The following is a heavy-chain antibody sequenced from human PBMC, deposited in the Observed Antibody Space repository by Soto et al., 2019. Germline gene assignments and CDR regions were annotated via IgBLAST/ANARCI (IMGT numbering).Heavy chain of an antibody. CDR2: ISAYNGNT. CDR3: APLGPHYYDSSGPVS. Sequence: ASVKVSCKASGYTFTSYGISWVRQAPGQGLEWMGWISAYNGNTNYAQKLQGRVTMTTDTSTNTAYMELSSLRSEDTAVYYCAPLGPHYYDSSGPVSWGQGTLVTVSS. D-gene: IGHD3-22*01. CDR1: GYTFTSYG. J-gene: IGHJ5*02. V-gene: IGHV1-18*01.